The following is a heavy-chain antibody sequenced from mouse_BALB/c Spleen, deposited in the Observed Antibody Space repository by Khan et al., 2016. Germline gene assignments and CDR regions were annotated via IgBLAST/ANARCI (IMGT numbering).Heavy chain of an antibody. Sequence: VQLQQPGAELVRSGASVKLSCTTSGFNINDYYIHWVKQRPEQGLAWIGWMDPANGDTGYAPNFQGKATMTAHTSSNTAYLQLSSLPSEDNAGYGCSAGWRGREYAAMVYGGQGTYVTVS. V-gene: IGHV14-4*02. D-gene: IGHD2-14*01. CDR3: SAGWRGREYAAMVY. CDR2: MDPANGDT. CDR1: GFNINDYY. J-gene: IGHJ4*01.